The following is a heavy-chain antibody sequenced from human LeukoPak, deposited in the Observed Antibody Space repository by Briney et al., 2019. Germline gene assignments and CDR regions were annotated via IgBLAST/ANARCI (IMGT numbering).Heavy chain of an antibody. CDR3: AREGDSNSVGWFDP. CDR1: GYSISSGYY. J-gene: IGHJ5*02. V-gene: IGHV4-38-2*02. CDR2: IYHSGKT. Sequence: SETLSLTCTVSGYSISSGYYWGWIRQPPGKGLEWIGSIYHSGKTYYNPSLKSRVTISVDTSKNQFSLRLSSVTATDTAVYYCAREGDSNSVGWFDPWGQGTLVTVSS. D-gene: IGHD6-13*01.